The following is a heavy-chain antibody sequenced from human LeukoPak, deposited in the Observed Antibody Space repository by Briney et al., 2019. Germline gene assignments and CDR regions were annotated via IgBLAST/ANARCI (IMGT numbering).Heavy chain of an antibody. Sequence: GESLKISCKGSGYSFTSYWIGWVRQMPGKGLEWMGIIYPGDSDTRYSPSFQGQVTISADKSISTAYLQWSSLKASDTAMYYCARLETAMVMPLGAFDIWGQGTMVTVSS. J-gene: IGHJ3*02. CDR3: ARLETAMVMPLGAFDI. CDR2: IYPGDSDT. D-gene: IGHD5-18*01. CDR1: GYSFTSYW. V-gene: IGHV5-51*01.